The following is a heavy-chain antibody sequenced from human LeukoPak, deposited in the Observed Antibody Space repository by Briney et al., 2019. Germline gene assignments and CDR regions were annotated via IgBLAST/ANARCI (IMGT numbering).Heavy chain of an antibody. CDR1: GFTFRSYS. D-gene: IGHD4-17*01. J-gene: IGHJ3*02. CDR3: ARGTTTGLKAFDI. CDR2: ISSSSSYI. V-gene: IGHV3-21*01. Sequence: GGSLRLSCAASGFTFRSYSMNWIRQAPGKGLEWVSSISSSSSYIYYADSVKGRFTISRDNAKNSLYLQMNSLRAEDTAVYYCARGTTTGLKAFDIWGQGTMVTVSS.